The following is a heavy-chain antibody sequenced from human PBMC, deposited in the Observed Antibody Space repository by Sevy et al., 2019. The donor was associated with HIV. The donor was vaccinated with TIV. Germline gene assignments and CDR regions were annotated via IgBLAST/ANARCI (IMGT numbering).Heavy chain of an antibody. CDR1: GDSSGSGYYY. CDR2: IYYNGHI. D-gene: IGHD1-26*01. Sequence: SETLSLTCTVSGDSSGSGYYYWGWFRQPAGKGLEWIANIYYNGHINYNPSLKSRVTLSLDTSKNQFSLRLSSVTAADTAMYYCAGENAWGRGYSWGQGTLVTVSS. J-gene: IGHJ4*02. CDR3: AGENAWGRGYS. V-gene: IGHV4-61*10.